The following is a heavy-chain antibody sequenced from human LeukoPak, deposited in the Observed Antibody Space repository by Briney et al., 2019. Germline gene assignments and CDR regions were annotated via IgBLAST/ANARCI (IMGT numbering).Heavy chain of an antibody. CDR2: IKQDGSEK. CDR1: GFMFSSNT. V-gene: IGHV3-7*01. Sequence: GGSLRLSCVVSGFMFSSNTMTWVRQAPGKGLEWVANIKQDGSEKYYVDSVKGRFTISRDNAKNSLYLQMNSLRAEDTAVYYCARPYSSSWYFPDPYHFDYWGQGTLATVSS. J-gene: IGHJ4*02. D-gene: IGHD6-13*01. CDR3: ARPYSSSWYFPDPYHFDY.